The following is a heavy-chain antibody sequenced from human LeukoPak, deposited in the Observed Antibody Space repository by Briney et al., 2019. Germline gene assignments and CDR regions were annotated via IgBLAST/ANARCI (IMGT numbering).Heavy chain of an antibody. V-gene: IGHV3-64*01. CDR1: GFTFSSYA. CDR2: ISSNGGST. CDR3: ARGLVVVPAAMAY. J-gene: IGHJ4*02. D-gene: IGHD2-2*01. Sequence: QPGGSLRLSCAASGFTFSSYAMHWVRQAPGKGLEYVSTISSNGGSTYYANSVKVRFTISRDNSKNTLYLQIGSQRAEYMAVYYCARGLVVVPAAMAYWGQGTLVTVSS.